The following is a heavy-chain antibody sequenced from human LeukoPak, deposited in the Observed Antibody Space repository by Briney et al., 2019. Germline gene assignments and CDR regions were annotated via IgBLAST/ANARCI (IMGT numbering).Heavy chain of an antibody. V-gene: IGHV3-23*01. D-gene: IGHD3-10*01. CDR1: GITLSNYG. J-gene: IGHJ4*02. Sequence: GGSLRLSCAVSGITLSNYGMSWVRQAPGKGLEWVAGISASGGTTNYADSVKGRFSISRDNPKNTLYLQMNSLRAEDTAVYFCAERGVVIRVVLVGFHKEAYCFDSWGQGALVTVSS. CDR2: ISASGGTT. CDR3: AERGVVIRVVLVGFHKEAYCFDS.